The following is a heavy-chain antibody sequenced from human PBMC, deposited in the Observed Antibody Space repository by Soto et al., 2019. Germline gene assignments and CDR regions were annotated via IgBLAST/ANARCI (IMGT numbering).Heavy chain of an antibody. D-gene: IGHD3-3*01. V-gene: IGHV3-23*01. CDR3: AKNGDFWSWGMDV. CDR2: ISSSGDAT. J-gene: IGHJ6*02. CDR1: VFTFSTYA. Sequence: WGSLRLSCSASVFTFSTYAMTWFRQAPGKGLEWVSIISSSGDATYYLDSVKGRFTISRDNSRNTLHLQMNSLRAEDAAVYFCAKNGDFWSWGMDVWGQGTTVTVSS.